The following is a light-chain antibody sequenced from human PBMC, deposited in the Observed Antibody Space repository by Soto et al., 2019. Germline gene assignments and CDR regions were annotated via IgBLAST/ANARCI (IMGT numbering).Light chain of an antibody. CDR3: LEHNTYPFS. Sequence: QMTQSPSSLSASVGDTVTISCRASQGIGDDLGWYQQKPGEAPRRLIYGASILPSGVPSRFSGSGSGTEFPRTISGLQPEDCATYFCLEHNTYPFSFGGGTKVEIK. J-gene: IGKJ4*01. CDR1: QGIGDD. V-gene: IGKV1-17*01. CDR2: GAS.